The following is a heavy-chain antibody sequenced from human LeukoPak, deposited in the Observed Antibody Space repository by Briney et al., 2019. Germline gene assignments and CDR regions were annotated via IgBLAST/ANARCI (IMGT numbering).Heavy chain of an antibody. CDR3: ARPITDYDSYGMDV. V-gene: IGHV1-2*02. CDR2: INPNSGGT. D-gene: IGHD3-3*01. Sequence: ASVKVSCKASGYTFTGYYMHWVRQAPGQGLEWRGWINPNSGGTNYAQKFQGRVTMTRDTPISTAYMELSRLRSDDTAVYYCARPITDYDSYGMDVWGQGTTVTVSS. CDR1: GYTFTGYY. J-gene: IGHJ6*02.